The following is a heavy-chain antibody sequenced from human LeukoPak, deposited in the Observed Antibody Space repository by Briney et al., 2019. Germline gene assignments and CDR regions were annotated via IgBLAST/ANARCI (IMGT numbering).Heavy chain of an antibody. CDR1: GGSFSGYY. CDR3: ARGSGWYGLDY. V-gene: IGHV4-34*01. J-gene: IGHJ4*02. CDR2: INHSGST. Sequence: SETLSLTCALYGGSFSGYYCSWIRQPPGKGLEWIGEINHSGSTNYNPSLKSRVSISVDTSKNQCSLKLSSVTAADTAVYYCARGSGWYGLDYWGQGTLVTVSS. D-gene: IGHD6-19*01.